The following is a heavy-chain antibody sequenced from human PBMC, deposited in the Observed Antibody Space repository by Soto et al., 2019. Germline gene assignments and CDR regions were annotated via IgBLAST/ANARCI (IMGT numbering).Heavy chain of an antibody. J-gene: IGHJ6*02. V-gene: IGHV3-11*06. CDR2: ISGSSGYT. D-gene: IGHD3-10*01. CDR3: ARDRGGYGPPDV. CDR1: GFTFSDSY. Sequence: QVQLVESGGGLVKPGGSLRLSCAASGFTFSDSYMSWIRQAPGKGWQWVAYISGSSGYTGYADSVKGRFTISRDNAKNSLYLQMNSLRAEDTAVYYCARDRGGYGPPDVWGQGTTVTVSS.